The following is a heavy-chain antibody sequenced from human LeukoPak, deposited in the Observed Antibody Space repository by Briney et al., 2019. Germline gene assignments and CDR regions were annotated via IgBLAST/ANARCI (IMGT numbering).Heavy chain of an antibody. CDR3: AKDLIVGIQVDPDDWYFDL. CDR1: GFTFSSYA. V-gene: IGHV3-30-3*01. J-gene: IGHJ2*01. D-gene: IGHD1-26*01. CDR2: ISYDGSNK. Sequence: PGRSLRLSCAASGFTFSSYAMHWVRQAPGKGLEWVAVISYDGSNKYYADSVKGRFTISRDNSKNTLYLQMNSLRPEDTAIYYCAKDLIVGIQVDPDDWYFDLWGRGTLVTVSS.